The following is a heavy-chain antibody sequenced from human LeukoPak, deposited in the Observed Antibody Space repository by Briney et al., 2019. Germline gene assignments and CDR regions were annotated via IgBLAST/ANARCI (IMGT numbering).Heavy chain of an antibody. CDR1: GYTFTSYD. D-gene: IGHD6-19*01. V-gene: IGHV1-8*01. CDR2: MNPNSGNT. Sequence: GASVKVSCKASGYTFTSYDINWVRQATGQGLEWMGWMNPNSGNTGYAQKFQGRVTMTRNTSISTAYMELSSLRSEDTAVYYYARASIAVAGTGFDYWGQGTLVTVSS. CDR3: ARASIAVAGTGFDY. J-gene: IGHJ4*02.